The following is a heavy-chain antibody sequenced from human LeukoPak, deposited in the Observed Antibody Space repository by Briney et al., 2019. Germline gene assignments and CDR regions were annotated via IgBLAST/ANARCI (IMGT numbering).Heavy chain of an antibody. V-gene: IGHV3-23*01. J-gene: IGHJ4*02. CDR3: AKEDIVLMVYATGYFDY. Sequence: GGSLRLSCAASGFTFSSYAMSWVRQAPGKGLEWVSAISGSGGSTYYADSVKGRFTISRDNSRNTLYLQMNGLRAEDTAVYYCAKEDIVLMVYATGYFDYWGQGTLVTVSS. CDR1: GFTFSSYA. CDR2: ISGSGGST. D-gene: IGHD2-8*01.